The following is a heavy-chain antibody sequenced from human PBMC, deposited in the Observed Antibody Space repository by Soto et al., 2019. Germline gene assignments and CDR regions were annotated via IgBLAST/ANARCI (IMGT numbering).Heavy chain of an antibody. CDR3: AKVTGLVDPFDY. CDR2: IRSGGGST. J-gene: IGHJ4*02. CDR1: GFTFSSYG. D-gene: IGHD2-8*02. V-gene: IGHV3-23*01. Sequence: EVQLLESGGGLVQPGGSPRLSCAASGFTFSSYGMSWVRQAPGKGLEWVSAIRSGGGSTYYADSVKGRFTISRDNSKNTLYLQMNSLRAEDTAIYYCAKVTGLVDPFDYWGQGTLVTVSS.